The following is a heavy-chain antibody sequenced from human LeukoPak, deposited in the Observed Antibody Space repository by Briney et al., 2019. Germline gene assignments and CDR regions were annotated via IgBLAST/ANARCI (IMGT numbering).Heavy chain of an antibody. D-gene: IGHD5-12*01. CDR3: AKGAYDYIEMGYFDY. J-gene: IGHJ4*02. CDR1: GFSISNSA. CDR2: IVASSGST. Sequence: SGGSLRLSCAASGFSISNSAMSWVRQAPGKGLEWVSLIVASSGSTFYADSVKGRFTISRDSSKNTLYLRMNSLRAEDMAVYYCAKGAYDYIEMGYFDYWGQGTLVTVSS. V-gene: IGHV3-23*01.